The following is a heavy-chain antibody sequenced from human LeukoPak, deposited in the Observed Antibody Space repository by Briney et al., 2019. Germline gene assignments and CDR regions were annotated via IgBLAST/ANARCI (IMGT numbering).Heavy chain of an antibody. CDR3: AKGSGSYPYYYYYMDV. V-gene: IGHV3-9*01. CDR1: GFTFDDYA. D-gene: IGHD3-10*01. CDR2: ISWNSGSI. J-gene: IGHJ6*03. Sequence: GGSLRLSCAASGFTFDDYAMHWVRQAPGKGLEWVSGISWNSGSIGYADSVKGRFTISRDNAKNSLYLQMNSLRAEDTALYYCAKGSGSYPYYYYYMDVWGKGTTVTISS.